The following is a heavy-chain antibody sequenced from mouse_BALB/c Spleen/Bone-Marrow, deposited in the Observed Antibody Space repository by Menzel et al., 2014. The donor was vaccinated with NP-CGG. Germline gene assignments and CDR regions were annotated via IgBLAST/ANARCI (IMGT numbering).Heavy chain of an antibody. J-gene: IGHJ1*01. CDR1: GFNVKDTY. CDR2: IDPANGNT. D-gene: IGHD1-1*01. V-gene: IGHV14-3*02. CDR3: ARGGSSYGWYFDV. Sequence: EVQLQQSGAELVKPGASVKLSCTASGFNVKDTYMHWVKQRPEQGLEWIGRIDPANGNTKYDPKFQGKATITADTSSSTAYLQLSSLTSEDTAVYYCARGGSSYGWYFDVWGAGTTVTVS.